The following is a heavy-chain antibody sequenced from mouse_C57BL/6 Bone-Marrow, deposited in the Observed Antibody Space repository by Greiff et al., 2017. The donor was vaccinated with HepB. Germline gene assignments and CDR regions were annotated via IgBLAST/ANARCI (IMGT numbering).Heavy chain of an antibody. J-gene: IGHJ4*01. CDR1: GFTFSSYG. V-gene: IGHV5-6*01. CDR2: ISSGGSYT. CDR3: ARRLFMDY. D-gene: IGHD1-1*02. Sequence: EVMLVESGGDLVKPGGSLKLSCAASGFTFSSYGMSWVRQTPDKRLEWVATISSGGSYTYYPDSVKGRFTISRDNAKNTLYLQMSSLKSEDTAMYYCARRLFMDYWGQGTSVTVSS.